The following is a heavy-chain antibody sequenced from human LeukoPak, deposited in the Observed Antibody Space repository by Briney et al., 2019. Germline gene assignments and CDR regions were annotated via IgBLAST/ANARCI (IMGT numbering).Heavy chain of an antibody. CDR1: GFTFSSYG. D-gene: IGHD5-12*01. Sequence: GGSLRLSCAASGFTFSSYGMSWVRRAPGKGREWVSGISGSGGNTYYADSVKGRFTISRDNSQNTLYLQMNTLRAEDTAVYYCAKVVSGYHFDYWGQGTLVTVSS. J-gene: IGHJ4*02. CDR3: AKVVSGYHFDY. V-gene: IGHV3-23*01. CDR2: ISGSGGNT.